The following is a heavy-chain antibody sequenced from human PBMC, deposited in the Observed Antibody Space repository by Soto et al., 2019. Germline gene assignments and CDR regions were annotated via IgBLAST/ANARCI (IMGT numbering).Heavy chain of an antibody. CDR3: ARVRCISTGCYEVYGMDV. J-gene: IGHJ6*02. CDR1: GGTFSSYA. CDR2: IIPIFGTA. V-gene: IGHV1-69*12. D-gene: IGHD2-2*01. Sequence: QVQLVQSGAEVKKPGSSVKVSCKASGGTFSSYAISWVRQAPGQGLEWMGGIIPIFGTANYAQKFQGRVTITADESTSTAYMELSSLRSEDTAVYYCARVRCISTGCYEVYGMDVWGQGTTVTVSS.